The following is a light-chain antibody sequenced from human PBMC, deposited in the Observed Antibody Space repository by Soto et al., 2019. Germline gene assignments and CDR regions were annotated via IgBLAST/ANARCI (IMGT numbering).Light chain of an antibody. Sequence: QSALTQPASVSGSPGQSITISCTGTSSDVGTYEYVSWYQHHPGKAPKLMIYDVSNRPSGVSDRFSGSKSGNTASLTISGLQAVDEADYYCCSYASNPDVLFGGGTNLTVL. V-gene: IGLV2-14*03. CDR2: DVS. J-gene: IGLJ2*01. CDR1: SSDVGTYEY. CDR3: CSYASNPDVL.